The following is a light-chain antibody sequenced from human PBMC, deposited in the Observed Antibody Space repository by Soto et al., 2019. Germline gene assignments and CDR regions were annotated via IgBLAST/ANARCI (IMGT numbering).Light chain of an antibody. Sequence: QSALTQPPSASASPGQSVTISCTGTSSDVGGYNYVSWYQQRPGKAPKLMIYEVSQRPSGVPDPFSGSKSGNTATLTVSGLQAEDEADYYCSSFAGNNNRGVFGSGTKLTVL. CDR1: SSDVGGYNY. CDR3: SSFAGNNNRGV. V-gene: IGLV2-8*01. J-gene: IGLJ1*01. CDR2: EVS.